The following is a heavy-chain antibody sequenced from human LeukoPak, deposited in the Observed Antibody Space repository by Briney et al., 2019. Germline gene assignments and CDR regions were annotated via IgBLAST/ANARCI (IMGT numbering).Heavy chain of an antibody. CDR3: ASGAAAGNGIDY. CDR2: IYHSGST. CDR1: GGPISSSNW. D-gene: IGHD6-13*01. Sequence: ASETLSLTCAVSGGPISSSNWWSWVRQPPGKGLEWIGEIYHSGSTNYNPSLKSRVTISVDTSKNQFSLKLSSVTAADTAVYYCASGAAAGNGIDYWGQGTLVTVSS. V-gene: IGHV4-4*02. J-gene: IGHJ4*02.